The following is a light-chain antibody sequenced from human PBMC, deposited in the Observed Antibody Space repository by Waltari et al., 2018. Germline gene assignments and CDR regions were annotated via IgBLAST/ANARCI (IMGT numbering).Light chain of an antibody. CDR2: DDG. Sequence: SYVLTQPPSVSVAPGKTARITCGGNNLGTKRVNWHQQKPGQAPVLVIYDDGDRPSGIPERFSGSNSGNTATLTISRAEAGDEADYYCQVWETSSEHRVFGGGTKLTVL. CDR1: NLGTKR. J-gene: IGLJ3*02. V-gene: IGLV3-21*01. CDR3: QVWETSSEHRV.